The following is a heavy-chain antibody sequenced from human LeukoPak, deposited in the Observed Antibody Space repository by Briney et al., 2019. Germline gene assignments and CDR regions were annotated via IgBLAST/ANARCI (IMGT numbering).Heavy chain of an antibody. D-gene: IGHD3-22*01. V-gene: IGHV3-23*01. CDR2: ISGSGGST. Sequence: GGTLRLSCAASGFTFSSYGMSWVRQAPGKVLEWVSAISGSGGSTYYADSVKGRFTISRDNSKNTLYLQMNSLRAEDTAVYYCAKNAFVDYYDSSGYYYDDYWGQGTLVTVSS. J-gene: IGHJ4*02. CDR1: GFTFSSYG. CDR3: AKNAFVDYYDSSGYYYDDY.